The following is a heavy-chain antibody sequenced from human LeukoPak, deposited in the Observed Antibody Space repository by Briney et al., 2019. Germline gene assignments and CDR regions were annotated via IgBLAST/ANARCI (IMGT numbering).Heavy chain of an antibody. CDR1: GASVGSAGYH. J-gene: IGHJ4*02. CDR2: IYYISNT. D-gene: IGHD3-16*01. CDR3: ARGWGYFDY. Sequence: SETLSLTCTVSGASVGSAGYHWSWIRQPPGGGLEWIGYIYYISNTNYNPSLKSRVTMSVDPSKNQFSLKLSSVTAADTAVYYCARGWGYFDYWGQGTLVTVSS. V-gene: IGHV4-61*08.